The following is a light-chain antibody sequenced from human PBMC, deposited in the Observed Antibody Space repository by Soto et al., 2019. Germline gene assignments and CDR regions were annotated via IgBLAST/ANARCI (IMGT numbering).Light chain of an antibody. CDR1: QSVSRNY. CDR2: GAS. Sequence: EIVLTQSPGTLSLSPGGRATLSCRASQSVSRNYVAWYQQKPGQAPRLLIYGASSRASGIPDRFSGSGSGADFTLTISRLEPEDFALYYCQHYGAAPITFGQGTRLEIK. V-gene: IGKV3-20*01. CDR3: QHYGAAPIT. J-gene: IGKJ5*01.